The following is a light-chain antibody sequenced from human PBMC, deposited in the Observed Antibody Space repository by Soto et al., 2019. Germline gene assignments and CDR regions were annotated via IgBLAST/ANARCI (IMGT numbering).Light chain of an antibody. CDR1: RSVGTY. CDR3: QQSYIIPYT. Sequence: DIQMTQSPSSLSASVGDRVTVTCRTSRSVGTYLHWYQQRPGKVPKLLIYAASTVHSGAPSRFSGSGSGTDFTLTISSVQPEEFATYYCQQSYIIPYTFGQGTKLDI. CDR2: AAS. V-gene: IGKV1-39*01. J-gene: IGKJ2*01.